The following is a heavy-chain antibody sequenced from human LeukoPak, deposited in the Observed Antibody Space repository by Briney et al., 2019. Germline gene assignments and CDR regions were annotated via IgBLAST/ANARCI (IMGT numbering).Heavy chain of an antibody. CDR1: GGTFSSYA. D-gene: IGHD3-22*01. J-gene: IGHJ5*02. Sequence: GASVKVSCKASGGTFSSYAISWVRQAPGQGLEWMGRIIPILGIANYAQKFQGRVTITADKSTSTAYMELSSLRSEDTAVYYCARDHPSDYYYDSSGYPFDPWGQGTLVTVSS. CDR2: IIPILGIA. CDR3: ARDHPSDYYYDSSGYPFDP. V-gene: IGHV1-69*04.